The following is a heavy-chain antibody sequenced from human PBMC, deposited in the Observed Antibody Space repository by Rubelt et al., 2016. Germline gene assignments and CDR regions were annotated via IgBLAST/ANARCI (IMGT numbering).Heavy chain of an antibody. CDR3: ARHASGANSYYDY. D-gene: IGHD4-11*01. CDR2: ISNSGST. CDR1: GGSISSYS. J-gene: IGHJ4*02. Sequence: QVQLQESGSGLVKPSETLSLTCTVSGGSISSYSWSWIRQPPGKGLEWIGYISNSGSTSYNPSLKSRVTISLDTSKNQFSLKLISVTAADTAVYYCARHASGANSYYDYWGQGTLVTVAS. V-gene: IGHV4-59*08.